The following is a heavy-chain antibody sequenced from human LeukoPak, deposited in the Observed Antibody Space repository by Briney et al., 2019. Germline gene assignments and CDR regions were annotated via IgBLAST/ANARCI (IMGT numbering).Heavy chain of an antibody. Sequence: SETLSLICSVSGGSISSSSYYWGWIRQPPGKGLEWIGNIYYSGSNYYNPSLKSRVTISVDTSKNQFSLRLSSVTAADTAVYHCARHSDIRVDLLTGSPTGGWFDPWGQGTLVTVSS. CDR1: GGSISSSSYY. V-gene: IGHV4-39*01. J-gene: IGHJ5*02. D-gene: IGHD3-9*01. CDR3: ARHSDIRVDLLTGSPTGGWFDP. CDR2: IYYSGSN.